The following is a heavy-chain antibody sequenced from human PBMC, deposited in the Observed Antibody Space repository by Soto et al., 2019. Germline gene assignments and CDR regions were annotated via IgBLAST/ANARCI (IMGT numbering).Heavy chain of an antibody. CDR2: IYPGDSDT. V-gene: IGHV5-51*01. CDR3: ARTSAAGKYYYGMDV. D-gene: IGHD6-13*01. Sequence: GESLKISCKGSGYSFTSYWIGWVRQMPGKGLEWMGIIYPGDSDTRYSPSFQGEVTISADKSISTAYLQWSSLKASDTAMYYCARTSAAGKYYYGMDVWGQGTTVTVSS. J-gene: IGHJ6*02. CDR1: GYSFTSYW.